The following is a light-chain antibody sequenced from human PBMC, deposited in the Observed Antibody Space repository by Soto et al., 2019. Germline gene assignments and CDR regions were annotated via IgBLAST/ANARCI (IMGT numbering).Light chain of an antibody. J-gene: IGKJ1*01. CDR2: GAS. Sequence: EIMMTQSPATLSVSPGERATLSCRASQSVGSDLAWYQQKPGQAPRLLIYGASTRATGIPVRFSGSGSGTEFTLTISSLKSEDFAVYYCQQYNNWPRTFGQGTKVDIK. CDR3: QQYNNWPRT. V-gene: IGKV3-15*01. CDR1: QSVGSD.